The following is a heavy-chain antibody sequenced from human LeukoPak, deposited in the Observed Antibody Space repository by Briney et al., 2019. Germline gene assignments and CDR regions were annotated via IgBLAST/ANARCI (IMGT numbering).Heavy chain of an antibody. CDR2: MNPNSGNT. CDR3: ATYCSSTSCPYNWFDP. CDR1: GYTFTSYD. V-gene: IGHV1-8*03. D-gene: IGHD2-2*01. Sequence: ASVKVSCKASGYTFTSYDINWVRKATGRGLEWMGWMNPNSGNTGYAQKFQGRVTITRNTSISTAYMELSSLRSEDTAVYYCATYCSSTSCPYNWFDPWGQGTLVTVSS. J-gene: IGHJ5*02.